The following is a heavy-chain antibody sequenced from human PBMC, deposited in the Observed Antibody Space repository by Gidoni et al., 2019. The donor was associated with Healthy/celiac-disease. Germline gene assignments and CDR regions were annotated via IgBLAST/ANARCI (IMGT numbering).Heavy chain of an antibody. V-gene: IGHV5-51*01. CDR1: GYSFTSYW. J-gene: IGHJ6*02. D-gene: IGHD4-17*01. CDR3: ARRLGDYGENYGMDV. CDR2: IYPSDSDT. Sequence: EVQLVQSGAEVKKPGESLTISCKGSGYSFTSYWIGWVRQMPGKGLEWMGIIYPSDSDTRYSPSFQGKVTISADQSSSTAYLQWSSLKASDTAMYYCARRLGDYGENYGMDVWGQGTTVTVSS.